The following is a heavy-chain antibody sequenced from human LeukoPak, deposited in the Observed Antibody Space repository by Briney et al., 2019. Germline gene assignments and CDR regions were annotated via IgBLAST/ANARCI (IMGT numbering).Heavy chain of an antibody. V-gene: IGHV4-38-2*02. Sequence: PSETLSLTCTVSGYSISSGYYWGWIRQPPGKGLEWIGSIYYSGSTYYNPSLKSRVTISVDTSKNQFSLKLSSVTAADTAVYYCARDPRCTNGVCYTEDFDYWGQGTLVTVSS. D-gene: IGHD2-8*01. CDR2: IYYSGST. CDR3: ARDPRCTNGVCYTEDFDY. J-gene: IGHJ4*02. CDR1: GYSISSGYY.